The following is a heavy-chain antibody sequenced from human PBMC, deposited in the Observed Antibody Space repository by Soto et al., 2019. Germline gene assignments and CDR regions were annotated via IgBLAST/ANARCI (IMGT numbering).Heavy chain of an antibody. CDR1: GFTFSSYT. Sequence: GGSLRLSCAASGFTFSSYTVSWVRQAPGKGLEWVSAISGSGGSTYYADSVKGRFTISRDNSKNTLYLQMNSLRAEDTAVYYCAKDIRREMATILDYWGQGTLVTVSS. D-gene: IGHD5-12*01. CDR2: ISGSGGST. J-gene: IGHJ4*02. V-gene: IGHV3-23*01. CDR3: AKDIRREMATILDY.